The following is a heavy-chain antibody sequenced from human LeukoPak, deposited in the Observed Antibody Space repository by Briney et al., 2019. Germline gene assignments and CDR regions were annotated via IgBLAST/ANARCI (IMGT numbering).Heavy chain of an antibody. CDR1: GFTFSNYE. D-gene: IGHD2-21*01. Sequence: PGESLRLSCAASGFTFSNYEMDWVRQAPGKGLEWVSYISSSGTTVKYPDSVKGRFTISRDNAKNSLYLQMSSLRADDTAVYYCVRDPCGGGSCIDYWGRGTQVTVSS. J-gene: IGHJ4*02. V-gene: IGHV3-48*03. CDR2: ISSSGTTV. CDR3: VRDPCGGGSCIDY.